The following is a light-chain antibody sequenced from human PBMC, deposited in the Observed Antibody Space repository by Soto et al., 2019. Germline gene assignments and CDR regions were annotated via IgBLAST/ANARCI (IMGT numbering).Light chain of an antibody. CDR2: DTS. V-gene: IGKV3-11*01. CDR1: QSVAKY. J-gene: IGKJ1*01. Sequence: IVLTQSPATLSLSPGDGATLSCRASQSVAKYLAWYQQKPGQSPRLLIHDTSDRAYGVPARFSGSGSGTDFTLTISSLEPEDFASYYCQKRDSGPWTFGQGNRVEF. CDR3: QKRDSGPWT.